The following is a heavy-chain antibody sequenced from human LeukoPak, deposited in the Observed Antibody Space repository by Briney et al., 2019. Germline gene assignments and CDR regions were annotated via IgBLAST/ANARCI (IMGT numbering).Heavy chain of an antibody. V-gene: IGHV3-74*01. CDR2: IYPDDKST. CDR3: LTIVETPIDAFDI. D-gene: IGHD4-23*01. CDR1: GFTFSKYW. J-gene: IGHJ3*02. Sequence: QPGGSLRLSCAASGFTFSKYWLHWVRQPPGRGLVWLARIYPDDKSTSYADSVKGRFTISIDDAKETLFLQMNSLTAEDTAVYYCLTIVETPIDAFDIWGQGAMVTVSS.